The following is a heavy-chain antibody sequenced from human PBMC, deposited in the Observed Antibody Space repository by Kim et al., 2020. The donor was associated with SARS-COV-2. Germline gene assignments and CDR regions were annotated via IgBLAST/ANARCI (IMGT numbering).Heavy chain of an antibody. V-gene: IGHV3-23*01. CDR3: AKTKGEIAFNPEY. CDR2: ISAGSDKT. Sequence: GGSLRLSCAASGFSFSNFAMTWVRQAPGKGLEWVSRISAGSDKTAYADSVKGRFTISRDNSKNTVYLQMNSLRVDDTAVYYCAKTKGEIAFNPEYWGQGTLVTVSS. D-gene: IGHD3-16*01. J-gene: IGHJ4*02. CDR1: GFSFSNFA.